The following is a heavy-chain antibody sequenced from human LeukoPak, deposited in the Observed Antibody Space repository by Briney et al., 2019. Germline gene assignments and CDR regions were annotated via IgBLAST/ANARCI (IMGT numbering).Heavy chain of an antibody. D-gene: IGHD1-26*01. CDR2: IYYSGST. CDR1: GGSTSSYY. CDR3: ARLYKGSYPRLYYFDY. Sequence: SETLSLTCTVSGGSTSSYYWSWIRQPPGKGLEWIGYIYYSGSTNYNPSLKGRVTISVDTSKNQFSLKLSSVTAADTAVYYCARLYKGSYPRLYYFDYWGQGTLVTVSS. J-gene: IGHJ4*02. V-gene: IGHV4-59*08.